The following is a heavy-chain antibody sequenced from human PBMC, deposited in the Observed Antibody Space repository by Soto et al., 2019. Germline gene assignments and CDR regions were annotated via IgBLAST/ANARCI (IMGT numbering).Heavy chain of an antibody. CDR2: IFYSGGT. D-gene: IGHD3-22*01. CDR1: GGSILDSTYY. CDR3: ARQASGYYYGWFDP. J-gene: IGHJ5*02. V-gene: IGHV4-39*01. Sequence: QLLLQESGPGLVKPSETLSLTCTVSGGSILDSTYYWAWIRQSPGKGLEWIGTIFYSGGTFYPPSHMSRVTVSVDTSNNQFTLKLSSVTAADTAVYYCARQASGYYYGWFDPWGQGTLVTVSS.